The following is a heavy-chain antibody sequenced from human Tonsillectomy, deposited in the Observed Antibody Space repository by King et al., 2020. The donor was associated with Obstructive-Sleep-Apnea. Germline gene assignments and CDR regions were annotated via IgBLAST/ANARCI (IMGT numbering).Heavy chain of an antibody. CDR2: ISYDGNTE. V-gene: IGHV3-30*04. J-gene: IGHJ4*02. D-gene: IGHD3-3*02. CDR1: GFTFSDYT. CDR3: AREIRSRNSY. Sequence: VQLVESGGGVVQPGRSLRLSCAASGFTFSDYTMHWVRQAPGKGLECVAVISYDGNTEYYAASVKGRFTISRDNSKNTLYLQMNPLRAEDTALYYCAREIRSRNSYWGQGTLVTVSS.